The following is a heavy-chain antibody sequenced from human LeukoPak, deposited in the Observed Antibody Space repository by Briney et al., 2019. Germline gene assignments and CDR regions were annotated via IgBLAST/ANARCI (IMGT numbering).Heavy chain of an antibody. D-gene: IGHD1-26*01. V-gene: IGHV3-48*03. J-gene: IGHJ5*02. CDR3: ARDSGSYTGNNWFDP. Sequence: GGSLRLSCAASGFSFSSYEMNWVRQAPGKGLEWVSYISSSGSTIYYADSVKGRFTISRDNAKNSLYLQMNSLRAEDTAVYYCARDSGSYTGNNWFDPWGQGTLVTVSS. CDR2: ISSSGSTI. CDR1: GFSFSSYE.